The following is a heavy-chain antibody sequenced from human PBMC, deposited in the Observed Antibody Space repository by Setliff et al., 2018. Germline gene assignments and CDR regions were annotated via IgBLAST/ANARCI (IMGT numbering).Heavy chain of an antibody. V-gene: IGHV1-46*01. J-gene: IGHJ4*02. CDR1: GYGFTSHY. CDR3: ARDRGLEADVVSLINMGDF. D-gene: IGHD2-21*01. Sequence: ASVKVSCKTSGYGFTSHYFHWLRQAPGQGLEWMGIVNPSGGKTTLSQKFQGRVSMTADASTATVYMELRSLRSDDTAVYYCARDRGLEADVVSLINMGDFWGQGTLVTVSS. CDR2: VNPSGGKT.